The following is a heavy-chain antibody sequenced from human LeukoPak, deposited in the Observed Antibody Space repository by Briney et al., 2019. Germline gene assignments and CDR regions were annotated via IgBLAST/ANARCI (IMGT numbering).Heavy chain of an antibody. CDR2: VYHSGST. D-gene: IGHD3-22*01. CDR3: ARLPYDSSGYYFDY. V-gene: IGHV4-38-2*02. Sequence: SETLSLTCTVSGYSLSSVYYWGWIRPPPGKGREGIGIVYHSGSTYYNPSLKSRVTISVDTSKNQFSLQLSSVTAADTAVYYCARLPYDSSGYYFDYWGQGTLVTVSS. J-gene: IGHJ4*02. CDR1: GYSLSSVYY.